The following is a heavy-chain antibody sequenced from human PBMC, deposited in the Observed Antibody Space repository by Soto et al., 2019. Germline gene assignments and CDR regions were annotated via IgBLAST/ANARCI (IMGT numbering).Heavy chain of an antibody. Sequence: PSETLSLTCAVYGGSFSGYYWTWIRQPPGTGLEWIGEINHSGSTNYNPSLKSRVTISVDTSKNQFSLKLTSVTAADTAVYYCARDKLTDLFAYWGQGTLVTGSS. D-gene: IGHD2-21*01. CDR1: GGSFSGYY. CDR2: INHSGST. J-gene: IGHJ4*02. V-gene: IGHV4-34*01. CDR3: ARDKLTDLFAY.